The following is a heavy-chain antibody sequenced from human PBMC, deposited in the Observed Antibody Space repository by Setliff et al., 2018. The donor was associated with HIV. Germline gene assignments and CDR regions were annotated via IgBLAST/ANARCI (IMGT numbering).Heavy chain of an antibody. CDR3: ATVFEY. J-gene: IGHJ4*02. CDR1: GMTISSNW. CDR2: IDDNGSGT. Sequence: QPGGSLRLSCAASGMTISSNWLHWVRQVPGKGLVWVARIDDNGSGTSYADSVKGRFTISRDLAKNTVYLQMNSLRVEDTAVYYCATVFEYWGRGTLVTVSS. V-gene: IGHV3-74*01.